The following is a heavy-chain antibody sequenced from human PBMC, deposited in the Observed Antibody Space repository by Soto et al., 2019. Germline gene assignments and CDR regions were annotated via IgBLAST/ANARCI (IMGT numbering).Heavy chain of an antibody. CDR1: GYTFTSYD. Sequence: ASVKVSCKTSGYTFTSYDINWVRQATGQGLEWMGWMNPDSGNRGYAQAVRGRVTMTTNTSTSTAYMELSGLTYDDTATYYCAKGSLRGYCSDNTCYTINYWGQGTLVTVSS. CDR3: AKGSLRGYCSDNTCYTINY. J-gene: IGHJ4*02. V-gene: IGHV1-8*01. D-gene: IGHD2-2*02. CDR2: MNPDSGNR.